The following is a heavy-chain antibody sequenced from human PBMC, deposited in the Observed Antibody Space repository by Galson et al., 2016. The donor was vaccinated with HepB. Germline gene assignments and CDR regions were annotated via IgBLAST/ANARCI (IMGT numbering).Heavy chain of an antibody. D-gene: IGHD3-16*01. Sequence: SLRLSCAASGFTFSNYGIHWVRQAPGKGLEWVTVISHDGSNKWYGDSVKGRFTISRDNSKNTLYLQRNRLRVEDTAVYYCARDGGRGSAFDIWGQGTMVTVSS. CDR2: ISHDGSNK. CDR3: ARDGGRGSAFDI. J-gene: IGHJ3*02. V-gene: IGHV3-30*03. CDR1: GFTFSNYG.